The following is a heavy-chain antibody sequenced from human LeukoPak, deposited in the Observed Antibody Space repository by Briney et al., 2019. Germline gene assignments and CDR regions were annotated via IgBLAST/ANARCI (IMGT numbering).Heavy chain of an antibody. D-gene: IGHD6-13*01. CDR2: INPSVGST. CDR1: GYTFTSYY. Sequence: ASVKVSCKASGYTFTSYYMLWVRQAPGQGLEWMGIINPSVGSTSYAQKFQGRVTMTRDTSTSTVYMEPSSLRSQDTAVYYCARARIAAAPDGMDVWGKGTTVTVSS. CDR3: ARARIAAAPDGMDV. V-gene: IGHV1-46*01. J-gene: IGHJ6*04.